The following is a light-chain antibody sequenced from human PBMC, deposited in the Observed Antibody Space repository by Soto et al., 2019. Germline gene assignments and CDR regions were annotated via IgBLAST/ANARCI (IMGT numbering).Light chain of an antibody. J-gene: IGLJ2*01. CDR2: GDT. CDR3: ATWDDSLNGVV. V-gene: IGLV1-44*01. CDR1: SPNIGGNT. Sequence: QSVLAQPPSASGTPGQRVTISCSGSSPNIGGNTVKWYQQVPGTAPKLLIHGDTLRPSGVPDRFSGSKSGTSASLAISGLQSEDEAEYYWATWDDSLNGVVFGGGTKVTVL.